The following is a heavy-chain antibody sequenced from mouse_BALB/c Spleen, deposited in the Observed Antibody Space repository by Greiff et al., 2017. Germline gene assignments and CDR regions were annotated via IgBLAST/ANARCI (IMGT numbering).Heavy chain of an antibody. Sequence: LQQPGSELVRPGASVKLSCKASGYTFTSYWMHWVKQRPGQGLEWIGNIYPGSGSTNYDEKFKSKATLTVDTSSSTAYMQLSSLTSEDSAVYDCTRGQLGRYYWGQGTTLTVSS. D-gene: IGHD4-1*02. CDR1: GYTFTSYW. CDR2: IYPGSGST. CDR3: TRGQLGRYY. J-gene: IGHJ2*01. V-gene: IGHV1S22*01.